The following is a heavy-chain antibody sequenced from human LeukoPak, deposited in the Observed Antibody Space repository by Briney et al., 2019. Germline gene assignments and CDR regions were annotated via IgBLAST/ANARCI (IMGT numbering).Heavy chain of an antibody. Sequence: GESLRLSCAASGFTFSSNAMSWVRQAPGKGLEWVSTISDSGGSTYCADSVEGRFTISRDNSKNTLYLQMNSLRAEDTAVYHCAKAVYQLHTSVYGMDVWGQGTPVTVSS. V-gene: IGHV3-23*01. CDR1: GFTFSSNA. CDR2: ISDSGGST. J-gene: IGHJ6*02. CDR3: AKAVYQLHTSVYGMDV. D-gene: IGHD2-2*01.